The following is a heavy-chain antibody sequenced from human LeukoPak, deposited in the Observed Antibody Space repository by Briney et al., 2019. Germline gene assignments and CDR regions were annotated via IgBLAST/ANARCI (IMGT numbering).Heavy chain of an antibody. V-gene: IGHV1-69*06. CDR3: ARVRYRLAETYIDY. D-gene: IGHD3-16*01. Sequence: GASVKVSCKASGYTFAYRHLHWVRQAPGQALEWMGGIIPIFGTTNYAQKFQGRVTITADKSTTTAYMQLSSLRSDDTAVYYCARVRYRLAETYIDYWGQGTLVTVSS. CDR1: GYTFAYRH. CDR2: IIPIFGTT. J-gene: IGHJ4*02.